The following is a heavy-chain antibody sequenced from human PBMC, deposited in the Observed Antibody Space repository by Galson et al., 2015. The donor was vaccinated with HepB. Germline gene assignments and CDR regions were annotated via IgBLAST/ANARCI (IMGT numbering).Heavy chain of an antibody. V-gene: IGHV3-23*01. D-gene: IGHD6-13*01. CDR2: VNGGATNT. CDR1: GFTFSSFA. CDR3: AKASGTPRGRFDS. Sequence: SLRLSCAASGFTFSSFAMNWVRQAPGKGLGWVSVVNGGATNTNYADSVKGRFTISRDNSRDTLYLQMDGLRAEDTAIYYCAKASGTPRGRFDSWGQGTLVTVSS. J-gene: IGHJ5*01.